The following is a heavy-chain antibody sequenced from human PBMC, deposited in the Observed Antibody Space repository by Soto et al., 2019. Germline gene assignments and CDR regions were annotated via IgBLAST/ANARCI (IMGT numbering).Heavy chain of an antibody. Sequence: PSETLSLTCTVSGGSISSYFWSWIRQPPGKGLEWIGYIYYSGSTNYNPSLKSRVTISVDTSKNQFSLKLSSVTAADTAVYYCVSESTVTDAFEIWGQGTMVTVSS. CDR3: VSESTVTDAFEI. CDR1: GGSISSYF. J-gene: IGHJ3*02. D-gene: IGHD4-17*01. CDR2: IYYSGST. V-gene: IGHV4-59*01.